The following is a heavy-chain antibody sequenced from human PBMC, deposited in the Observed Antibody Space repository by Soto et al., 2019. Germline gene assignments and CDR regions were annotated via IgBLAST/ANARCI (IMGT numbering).Heavy chain of an antibody. J-gene: IGHJ2*01. CDR1: GYTFTTFV. Sequence: QVQVVQSGADVKKPGASVKVACKASGYTFTTFVMSWVRQAPGQGLEWMGWISADNGDTNSAQKFQDRVTMTTDTSTNTAYMELRSLTSDDTAVYYCARCYCSAGSCFTCWHFELWGRCTLVTVSS. CDR3: ARCYCSAGSCFTCWHFEL. CDR2: ISADNGDT. D-gene: IGHD2-15*01. V-gene: IGHV1-18*01.